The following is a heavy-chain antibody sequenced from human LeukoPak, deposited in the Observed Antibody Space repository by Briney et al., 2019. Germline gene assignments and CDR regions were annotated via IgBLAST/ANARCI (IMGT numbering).Heavy chain of an antibody. CDR1: GFTFRSYT. CDR2: LTGISTYI. D-gene: IGHD1-1*01. Sequence: GGSVRLSCFASGFTFRSYTMNWVRQAPGKGLEWVSSLTGISTYIEYADSVRGRFTISRDNSNNTLHLHMSNLRDEDTAVYYCVRGTGRLWGQGSLVIVS. J-gene: IGHJ4*02. V-gene: IGHV3-21*01. CDR3: VRGTGRL.